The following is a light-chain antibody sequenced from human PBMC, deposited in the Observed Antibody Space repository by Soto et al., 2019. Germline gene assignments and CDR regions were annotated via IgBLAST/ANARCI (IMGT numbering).Light chain of an antibody. Sequence: IVLTQSPDTLSLSQGEGATLSCRASQSVSTSNFAWYQQKPGQAPRLLIYAASRRATGIPDRFYGRGSGTDFTLTISGLETEDFAVYYCQHYGSSLWTFGQGTKVEIK. CDR3: QHYGSSLWT. V-gene: IGKV3-20*01. J-gene: IGKJ1*01. CDR2: AAS. CDR1: QSVSTSN.